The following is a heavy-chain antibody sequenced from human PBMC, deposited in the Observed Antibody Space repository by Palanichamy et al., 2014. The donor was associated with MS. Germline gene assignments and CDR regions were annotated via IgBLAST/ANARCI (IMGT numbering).Heavy chain of an antibody. J-gene: IGHJ2*01. CDR2: IFGSGTST. CDR3: SRAINYGYFDL. CDR1: GFTFSSYA. Sequence: EVQLLESGGGLVXPGGSLRLSCAASGFTFSSYAMNWVRQAPGKGLEWVSSIFGSGTSTFYADSVKGRFTISRDNSKNTLYLQMNSLRAEDTAVYYCSRAINYGYFDLWGRGTLVTVSS. V-gene: IGHV3-23*01.